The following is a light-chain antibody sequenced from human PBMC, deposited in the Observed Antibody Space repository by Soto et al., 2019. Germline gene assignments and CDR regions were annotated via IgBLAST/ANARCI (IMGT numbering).Light chain of an antibody. CDR1: QSISSY. CDR2: VAS. CDR3: QQSSSTPQT. V-gene: IGKV1-39*01. J-gene: IGKJ4*01. Sequence: EIQMTQSPSSLSASVGDRVNITCRSSQSISSYLHWYQQKSGKAPKLLINVASTLQSVVSSRFRGSGRGTDFTLTIPSLQPEDFATYYSQQSSSTPQTFGGGTRVEIK.